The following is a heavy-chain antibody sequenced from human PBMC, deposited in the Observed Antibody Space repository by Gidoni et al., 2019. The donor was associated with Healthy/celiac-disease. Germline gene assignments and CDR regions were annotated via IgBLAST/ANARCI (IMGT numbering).Heavy chain of an antibody. D-gene: IGHD6-13*01. Sequence: EVQLVESGGGLIQPGGSLRLSCAASGFTVSSNYMSWVRQAPGKGLEWVSVIYSGGSTYYADSVKGRFTISRDNSKNTLYLQMNSLRAEDTAVYYCARGIYSSSWDGGVDYWGQGTLVTVSS. CDR3: ARGIYSSSWDGGVDY. V-gene: IGHV3-53*01. J-gene: IGHJ4*02. CDR1: GFTVSSNY. CDR2: IYSGGST.